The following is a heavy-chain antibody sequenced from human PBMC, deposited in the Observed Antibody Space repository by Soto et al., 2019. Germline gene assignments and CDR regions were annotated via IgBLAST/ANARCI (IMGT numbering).Heavy chain of an antibody. D-gene: IGHD5-12*01. Sequence: GGSLRLSCAASGFSVSSNYMSWVRQAPGEGLEWVAIIYINGSTDYADSVQGRFSVSRDIYKNTLFLQMNNLRAEDTAVYFCSGDPSGYDEGDWYHGVDVWGQGTTVTV. V-gene: IGHV3-53*01. CDR3: SGDPSGYDEGDWYHGVDV. CDR1: GFSVSSNY. CDR2: IYINGST. J-gene: IGHJ6*02.